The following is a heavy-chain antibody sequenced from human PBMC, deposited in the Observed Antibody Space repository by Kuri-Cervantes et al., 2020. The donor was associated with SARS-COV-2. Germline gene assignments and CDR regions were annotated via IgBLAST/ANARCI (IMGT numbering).Heavy chain of an antibody. CDR1: GFTFSSYS. J-gene: IGHJ4*02. D-gene: IGHD6-19*01. CDR2: ISSSSYI. Sequence: ETLSLTCAASGFTFSSYSMNWVRQAPGKGLEWVSSISSSSYIYYADSVKGRFTISRDNAKNSLYLQMNSLRAEDTAVYYCARNRGSGWPFFDYWGQGTLVTVSS. V-gene: IGHV3-21*01. CDR3: ARNRGSGWPFFDY.